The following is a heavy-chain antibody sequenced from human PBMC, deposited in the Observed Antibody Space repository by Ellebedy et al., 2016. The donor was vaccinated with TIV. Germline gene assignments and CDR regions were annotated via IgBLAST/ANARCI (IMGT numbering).Heavy chain of an antibody. CDR3: AKDLHIAAFDY. D-gene: IGHD2-15*01. CDR1: GFTFSTHW. V-gene: IGHV3-74*01. Sequence: GGSLRLSYAASGFTFSTHWMHWVRLAPGKGPAWVSRINPDGSITQYADSVKGRFTISRDNAKNTVYLQISSLGVEDTAVYYCAKDLHIAAFDYWGQGTLVAVSS. CDR2: INPDGSIT. J-gene: IGHJ4*02.